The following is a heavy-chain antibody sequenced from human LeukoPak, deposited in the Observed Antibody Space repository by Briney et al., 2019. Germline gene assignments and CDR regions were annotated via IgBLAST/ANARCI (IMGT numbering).Heavy chain of an antibody. J-gene: IGHJ4*02. CDR3: AKGGAAMVNYYFDY. V-gene: IGHV3-23*01. Sequence: PGGSLRLSCAPSGFTITSYAMSWVRQAPGKGLEWVSVISGSGGSTYSADSVKGRFTISRDNSKNTLFLQMNSLRAEDTAVYYCAKGGAAMVNYYFDYWGQGTLVTVSS. CDR2: ISGSGGST. D-gene: IGHD5-18*01. CDR1: GFTITSYA.